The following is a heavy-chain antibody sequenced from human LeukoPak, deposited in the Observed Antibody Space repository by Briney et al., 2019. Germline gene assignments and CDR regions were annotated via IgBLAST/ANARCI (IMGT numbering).Heavy chain of an antibody. D-gene: IGHD3-10*01. J-gene: IGHJ3*02. CDR2: INPSGGST. CDR1: GYTFTSYY. Sequence: ASVKVSCKASGYTFTSYYMHWVRQAPGQGLEWMGIINPSGGSTSYAQKFQGRVTMTRDTSTSTVYMELSSLRSGDTAVYYCARGGMGVRGAEDDAFDIWGQGTMVTVSS. CDR3: ARGGMGVRGAEDDAFDI. V-gene: IGHV1-46*01.